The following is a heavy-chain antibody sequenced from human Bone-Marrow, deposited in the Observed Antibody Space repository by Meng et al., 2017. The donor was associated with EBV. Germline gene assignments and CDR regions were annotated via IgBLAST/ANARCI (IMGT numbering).Heavy chain of an antibody. V-gene: IGHV4-34*01. CDR3: ATQRRDTDWFDP. J-gene: IGHJ5*02. Sequence: VSLHQWGESTFEPSETLXLTCAVYVXSFSGYYWTSIRQPPGKGLEWIGEINHSGSTNYNPSLKSRVTISVDTSKNQFSLKLSSVTAADTAVYYCATQRRDTDWFDPWGQGTLVTVSS. D-gene: IGHD6-25*01. CDR2: INHSGST. CDR1: VXSFSGYY.